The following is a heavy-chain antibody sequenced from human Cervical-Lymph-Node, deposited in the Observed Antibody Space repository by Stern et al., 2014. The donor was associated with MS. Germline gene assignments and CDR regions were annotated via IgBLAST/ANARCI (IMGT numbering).Heavy chain of an antibody. Sequence: QVKLVESGAEVKKPGASVKVSCKTSGYIFTGYYLHWVRQTPGQGLEGMAWLNPNTDGTTDAMKLQCRVTMSRDTSISTAFVELSSLTSDDTAVYYCARDQRGITIFGVVTDYYYLGMDVWGQGTTVTVSS. CDR2: LNPNTDGT. CDR1: GYIFTGYY. J-gene: IGHJ6*02. V-gene: IGHV1-2*02. CDR3: ARDQRGITIFGVVTDYYYLGMDV. D-gene: IGHD3-3*01.